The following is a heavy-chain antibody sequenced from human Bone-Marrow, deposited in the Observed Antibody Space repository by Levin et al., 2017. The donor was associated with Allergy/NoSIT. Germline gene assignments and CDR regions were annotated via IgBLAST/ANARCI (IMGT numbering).Heavy chain of an antibody. D-gene: IGHD1-26*01. CDR3: AKQNAYSPFES. CDR1: GYTFFGSW. Sequence: PGGSLRLSCKTSGYTFFGSWIGWVRQKPGKGLEWMGIIYPGDSTTRYSPSFQGQVTISADNSISTAYLQWDSLRASDTAIYYCAKQNAYSPFESWGQGTLVTVSS. CDR2: IYPGDSTT. J-gene: IGHJ4*02. V-gene: IGHV5-51*01.